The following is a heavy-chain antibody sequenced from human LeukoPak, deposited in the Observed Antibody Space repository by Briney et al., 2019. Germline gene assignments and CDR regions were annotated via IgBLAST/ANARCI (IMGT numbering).Heavy chain of an antibody. V-gene: IGHV4-4*07. CDR1: GGSISSYY. CDR3: ARDAGYCSSTSCYPY. CDR2: IYTSGST. J-gene: IGHJ4*02. Sequence: PSETLSLTCTVSGGSISSYYWSWIRQPAGKGLEWIGRIYTSGSTNYNPSLKSRVTMSVDTSKNQFSLKLSSVTAADTAVYHCARDAGYCSSTSCYPYWGQGTLVTVSS. D-gene: IGHD2-2*01.